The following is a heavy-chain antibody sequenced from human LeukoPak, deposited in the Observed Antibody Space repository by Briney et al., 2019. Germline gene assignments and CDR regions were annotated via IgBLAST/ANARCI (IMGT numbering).Heavy chain of an antibody. D-gene: IGHD6-13*01. V-gene: IGHV1-3*01. CDR2: VNAGNGNT. CDR3: TRLGTAGTFDY. Sequence: ASVKVSCKASGYMFTSFPVHWVRQAPGRRLEWMGWVNAGNGNTRYSQKFQDRVTITRDTSANTAYMELSSLRSEDTAVYYCTRLGTAGTFDYWGQGTLVTVSS. CDR1: GYMFTSFP. J-gene: IGHJ4*02.